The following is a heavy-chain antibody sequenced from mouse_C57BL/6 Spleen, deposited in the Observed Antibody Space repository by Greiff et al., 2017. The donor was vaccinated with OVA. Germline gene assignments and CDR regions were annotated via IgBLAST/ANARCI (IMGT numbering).Heavy chain of an antibody. CDR3: AREGGGYYLYYFDY. CDR2: IYPGDGDT. Sequence: VQLQQSGPELVKPGASVKISCKASGYAFSSSWMNWVKQRPGKGLEWIGRIYPGDGDTKYNGKFKGKATLTAEKSSSTAYMQLSSLTSEDSAVYFCAREGGGYYLYYFDYWGQGTTLTVSS. J-gene: IGHJ2*01. D-gene: IGHD2-3*01. V-gene: IGHV1-82*01. CDR1: GYAFSSSW.